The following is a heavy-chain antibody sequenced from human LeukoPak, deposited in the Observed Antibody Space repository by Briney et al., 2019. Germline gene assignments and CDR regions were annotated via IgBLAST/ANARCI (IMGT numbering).Heavy chain of an antibody. Sequence: SETLSLSRAVYGGSFRGYSWSWIRQPPRKGLEWIGAINHRGSTNYNPSPTSRVTISVDTSKNQFSLKLSSVTAADTAVYYCAGGLPLRLEFWMRSKPNWFDPWGQGTLVTVSS. V-gene: IGHV4-34*01. CDR2: INHRGST. D-gene: IGHD3-3*01. J-gene: IGHJ5*02. CDR1: GGSFRGYS. CDR3: AGGLPLRLEFWMRSKPNWFDP.